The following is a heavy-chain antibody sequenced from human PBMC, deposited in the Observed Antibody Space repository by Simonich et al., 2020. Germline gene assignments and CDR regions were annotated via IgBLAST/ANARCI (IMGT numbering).Heavy chain of an antibody. CDR2: INPNSGGT. J-gene: IGHJ3*02. CDR3: ARDGYCTNGVCYDAFDI. Sequence: TFTGYYMHWVRQAPGKGLEWMGWINPNSGGTNYAQKFQGRVTMTRDTSISTAYMELSRRRSDDTAVYYCARDGYCTNGVCYDAFDIWGQGTMVTVSS. V-gene: IGHV1-2*02. D-gene: IGHD2-8*01. CDR1: TFTGYY.